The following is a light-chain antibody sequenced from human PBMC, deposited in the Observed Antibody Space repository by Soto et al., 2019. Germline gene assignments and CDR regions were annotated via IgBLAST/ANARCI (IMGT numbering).Light chain of an antibody. CDR1: LVAKKY. J-gene: IGLJ3*02. V-gene: IGLV3-27*01. CDR2: KDT. Sequence: SYELTQPSSVSVSPGQTARITCSGDLVAKKYVRWFQQKPGQAPLLVIYKDTERPSGIPERFSGSSSGTTVTLTIIGDQVEDEADYYCYSATDNNIGVFGGGTKLTVL. CDR3: YSATDNNIGV.